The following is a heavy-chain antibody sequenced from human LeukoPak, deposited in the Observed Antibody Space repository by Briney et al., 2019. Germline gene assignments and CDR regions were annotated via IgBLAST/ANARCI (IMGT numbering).Heavy chain of an antibody. CDR3: ARDTQRTAAGLSDAFDI. J-gene: IGHJ3*02. D-gene: IGHD6-13*01. CDR2: IYSGGST. V-gene: IGHV3-66*01. Sequence: GGSLRLSCVASTFTVSSTFMSWVRRAPGKGLEWVSVIYSGGSTYYADSVKGRFTISRDNSKNTLYLQMNSLRAEDTAVYYCARDTQRTAAGLSDAFDIWGQGTMVTVSS. CDR1: TFTVSSTF.